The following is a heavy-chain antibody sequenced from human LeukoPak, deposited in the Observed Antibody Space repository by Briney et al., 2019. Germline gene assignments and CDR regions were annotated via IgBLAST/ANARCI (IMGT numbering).Heavy chain of an antibody. CDR3: ARAVWFGELSRWFDYMDV. V-gene: IGHV4-34*01. D-gene: IGHD3-10*01. J-gene: IGHJ6*03. CDR1: GGSFSGYY. Sequence: PSETLSLTCAVYGGSFSGYYWSWIRQPPGKGLEWIGEINHSGSTNYNPSLKSRVTISVDTSKNQFSLKLSSVTAADTAVYYCARAVWFGELSRWFDYMDVWGKGTTVTVSS. CDR2: INHSGST.